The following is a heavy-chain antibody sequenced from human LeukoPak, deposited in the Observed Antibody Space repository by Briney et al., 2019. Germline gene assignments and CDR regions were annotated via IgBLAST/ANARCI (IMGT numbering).Heavy chain of an antibody. D-gene: IGHD3-22*01. Sequence: GGSLRLSCGASGFTFSSYAMHWVRRAPGKGLEWVAVISYDGSNKYYADSVKGRFTISRDNSKNTLYLQMNSLRAEDTAVYHCARGSTHDTSGYLRPFDYWGQGTLVTVSS. V-gene: IGHV3-30-3*01. CDR1: GFTFSSYA. CDR3: ARGSTHDTSGYLRPFDY. CDR2: ISYDGSNK. J-gene: IGHJ4*02.